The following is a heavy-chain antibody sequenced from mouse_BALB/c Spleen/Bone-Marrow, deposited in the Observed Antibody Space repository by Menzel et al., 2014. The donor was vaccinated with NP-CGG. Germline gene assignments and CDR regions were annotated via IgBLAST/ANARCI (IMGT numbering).Heavy chain of an antibody. CDR2: IRNKANGYTT. V-gene: IGHV7-3*02. CDR3: ARPDYRYDGWYFDV. CDR1: GFTFTDYY. Sequence: EVQRVESGGGLVQPGGSLRLSCATSGFTFTDYYMSWVRQPPGKALEWLGFIRNKANGYTTEYSASVKGRFTISRDNSQSILYLQMNTLRAEDSATYYGARPDYRYDGWYFDVWGAGPTVPVSS. D-gene: IGHD2-14*01. J-gene: IGHJ1*01.